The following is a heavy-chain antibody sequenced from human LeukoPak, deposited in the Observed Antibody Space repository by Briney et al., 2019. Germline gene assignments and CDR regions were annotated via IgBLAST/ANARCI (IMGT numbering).Heavy chain of an antibody. V-gene: IGHV4-39*07. CDR1: SGSISNRSYY. J-gene: IGHJ5*02. CDR3: ARQQLLSLNVWFDP. CDR2: IFYSGST. Sequence: SETLSLTCIVSSGSISNRSYYWGWIRQPPGKGLEWIGSIFYSGSTWYNPSLKSRVTISVDTSKNQFSLKLSSVTAADTAVFYCARQQLLSLNVWFDPWGQGTLVTVSS. D-gene: IGHD6-13*01.